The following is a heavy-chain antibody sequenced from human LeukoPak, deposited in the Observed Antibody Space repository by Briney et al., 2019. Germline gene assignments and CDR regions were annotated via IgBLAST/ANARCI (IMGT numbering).Heavy chain of an antibody. Sequence: SVKVSCKASGGTFSSYAISWVRQAPGQGLEWMGGIIPIFGTANYAQKFQGRVTITADESTSTAYMELSSLRSEDTAVYYCARPAYSIKLEPLDYYYGMDVWGQGTTVTVSS. CDR2: IIPIFGTA. J-gene: IGHJ6*02. V-gene: IGHV1-69*13. D-gene: IGHD4-11*01. CDR3: ARPAYSIKLEPLDYYYGMDV. CDR1: GGTFSSYA.